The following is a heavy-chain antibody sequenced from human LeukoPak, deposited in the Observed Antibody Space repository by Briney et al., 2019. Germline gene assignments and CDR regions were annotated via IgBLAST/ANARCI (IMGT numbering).Heavy chain of an antibody. D-gene: IGHD2-2*01. CDR2: INPNSGGT. CDR1: GYTFTGYY. J-gene: IGHJ3*02. V-gene: IGHV1-2*02. Sequence: ASVKVSCKASGYTFTGYYMHWVRQAPGRGLEWMGWINPNSGGTNYAQKFQGRVTMTRDTSISTAYMELSRLRSDDTAVYYCARLDIVVVPAAVGHDAFDIWGQGTMVTVSS. CDR3: ARLDIVVVPAAVGHDAFDI.